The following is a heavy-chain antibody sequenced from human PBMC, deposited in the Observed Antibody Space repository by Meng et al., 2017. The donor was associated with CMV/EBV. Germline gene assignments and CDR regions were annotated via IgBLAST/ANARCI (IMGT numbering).Heavy chain of an antibody. J-gene: IGHJ6*02. Sequence: GESLKISCAASGFNFSNHIMNWVRQAPGKGLEWVSSISGSSTYTHYADSVKGRFTISSDNARNSLSLEMTSLRAEDTAVYYCARDIAAAGTYYYFFAMDVWGQGTTVTVSS. V-gene: IGHV3-21*01. CDR1: GFNFSNHI. D-gene: IGHD6-13*01. CDR2: ISGSSTYT. CDR3: ARDIAAAGTYYYFFAMDV.